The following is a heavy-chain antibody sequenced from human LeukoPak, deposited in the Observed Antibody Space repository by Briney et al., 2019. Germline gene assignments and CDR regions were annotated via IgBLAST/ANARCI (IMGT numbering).Heavy chain of an antibody. CDR3: ARSEGYYSSGYYDS. J-gene: IGHJ5*01. CDR1: GFTFSDYY. CDR2: ISTSSSYT. D-gene: IGHD3-22*01. Sequence: GGSLRLSCAASGFTFSDYYMNWIRQAPGKGLEWISYISTSSSYTDYADSVKGRFTISRDNAKSSLYLQMNNLRAEDTAVYYCARSEGYYSSGYYDSWGRGTLVTVSS. V-gene: IGHV3-11*06.